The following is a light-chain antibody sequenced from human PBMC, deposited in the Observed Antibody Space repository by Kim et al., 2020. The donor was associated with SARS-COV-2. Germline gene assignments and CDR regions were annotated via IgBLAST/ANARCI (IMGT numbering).Light chain of an antibody. Sequence: ELTQPPSASGTPGQRVTISCSGSSSNIGSNTVNWYQQLPGTAPKLLIYSNNQRPSGVPDRFSGSKSGTSASLAISGLQSEDEADYYCAAWDDSLNAVVFGGGTQLTVL. V-gene: IGLV1-44*01. CDR2: SNN. CDR1: SSNIGSNT. J-gene: IGLJ2*01. CDR3: AAWDDSLNAVV.